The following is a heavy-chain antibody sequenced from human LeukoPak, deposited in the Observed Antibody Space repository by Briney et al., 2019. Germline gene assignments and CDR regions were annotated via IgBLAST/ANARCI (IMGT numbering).Heavy chain of an antibody. V-gene: IGHV3-30*04. CDR3: ARMGGYFDY. D-gene: IGHD1-26*01. J-gene: IGHJ4*02. CDR1: GFTFSSYA. CDR2: ISYDGSNK. Sequence: GGSLRLSCAASGFTFSSYAMHRVRQAPGKGLEWVAVISYDGSNKYYADSVKGRFTISRDNSKNTLCLQMNSLRAEDTAVYYCARMGGYFDYWGQGTLVTVSS.